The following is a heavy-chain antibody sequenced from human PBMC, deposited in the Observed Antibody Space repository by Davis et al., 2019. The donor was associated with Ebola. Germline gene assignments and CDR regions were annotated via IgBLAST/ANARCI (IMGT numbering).Heavy chain of an antibody. V-gene: IGHV3-30-3*01. CDR1: GFTFSSYA. CDR2: ISYDGSNK. J-gene: IGHJ4*02. CDR3: ARGYSGSYYGSFDY. Sequence: PGGSLRLSCAASGFTFSSYAMHWVRQAPGKGLEWVAVISYDGSNKYYADSVKGRFTISRDNSKNTLYLQMNSLRAEDTAVYYCARGYSGSYYGSFDYWGQGTLVTVSS. D-gene: IGHD1-26*01.